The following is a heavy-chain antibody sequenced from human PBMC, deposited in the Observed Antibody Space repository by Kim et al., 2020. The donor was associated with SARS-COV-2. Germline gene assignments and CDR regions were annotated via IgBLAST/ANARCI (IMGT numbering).Heavy chain of an antibody. Sequence: ASVKVSCKASGYTFTSYAMHWVRQAPGQRLEWMGWINAGNGNTKYSQKFQGRVTITRDTSASTAYMELSSLRSEDTAVYYCARTRRDTAMVKYYFDYWGQGTLVTVSS. CDR1: GYTFTSYA. J-gene: IGHJ4*02. D-gene: IGHD5-18*01. V-gene: IGHV1-3*01. CDR3: ARTRRDTAMVKYYFDY. CDR2: INAGNGNT.